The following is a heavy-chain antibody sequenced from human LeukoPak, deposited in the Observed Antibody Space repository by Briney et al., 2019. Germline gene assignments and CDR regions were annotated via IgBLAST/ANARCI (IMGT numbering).Heavy chain of an antibody. J-gene: IGHJ1*01. CDR1: GGSFSGYY. CDR3: ANEVPYYDSSGAYFQH. V-gene: IGHV4-34*01. D-gene: IGHD3-22*01. CDR2: INHSGST. Sequence: SETLSLTCADYGGSFSGYYWSWIRQPPGKGLEWIGEINHSGSTNYNPSLKSRVTISVDTSKNQFSLKLRSVTAADTAVYYCANEVPYYDSSGAYFQHWGQGTLFTVSS.